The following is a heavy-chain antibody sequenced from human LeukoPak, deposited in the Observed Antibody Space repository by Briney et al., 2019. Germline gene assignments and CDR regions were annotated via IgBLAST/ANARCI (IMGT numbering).Heavy chain of an antibody. CDR2: IKQDGSEK. J-gene: IGHJ4*02. V-gene: IGHV3-7*01. CDR1: GFTFSSYW. Sequence: GGSLRLSCAASGFTFSSYWMSWVRQAPGKGLEWAANIKQDGSEKYYVDSVKGRFTISRDNAKNSLDLQMNSLRAEDTAVYYCARIVGAYSGYEFIFDYWGQGTLVTVSS. CDR3: ARIVGAYSGYEFIFDY. D-gene: IGHD5-12*01.